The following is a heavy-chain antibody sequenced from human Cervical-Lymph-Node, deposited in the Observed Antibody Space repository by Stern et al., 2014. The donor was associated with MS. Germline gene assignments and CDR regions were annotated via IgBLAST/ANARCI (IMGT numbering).Heavy chain of an antibody. CDR1: GYSFTSYW. Sequence: VQLVQSGAEVKKPGESLKISCTGSGYSFTSYWIAWVRHMPGKGLEWMGIVDPGDSDTRYSPSFQGQVSISADKSTSTAYLQWSSLKASDTAMYYCPRTRYSSSWYTFDPWGQGTLVTVSS. CDR2: VDPGDSDT. J-gene: IGHJ5*02. CDR3: PRTRYSSSWYTFDP. D-gene: IGHD6-13*01. V-gene: IGHV5-51*03.